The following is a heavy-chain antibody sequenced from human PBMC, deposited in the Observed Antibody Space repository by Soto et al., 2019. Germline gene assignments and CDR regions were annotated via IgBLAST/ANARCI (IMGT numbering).Heavy chain of an antibody. D-gene: IGHD2-2*01. J-gene: IGHJ4*02. CDR1: GYTFTTYY. CDR2: IYPSDSDT. CDR3: ARATSTSSFFTY. V-gene: IGHV5-51*01. Sequence: PGESLKISCKGSGYTFTTYYIGWVRQMPGKGPEWMGIIYPSDSDTTYSPSFQGQVTISADKSISTAYLQWSSLKASDTAMYYCARATSTSSFFTYWGQGTLVTSPQ.